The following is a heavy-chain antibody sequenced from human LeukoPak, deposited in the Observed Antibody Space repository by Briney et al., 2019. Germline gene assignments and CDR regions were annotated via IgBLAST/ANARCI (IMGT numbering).Heavy chain of an antibody. J-gene: IGHJ5*02. D-gene: IGHD3-10*01. V-gene: IGHV1-2*02. CDR3: ARDAEYGSGSMWLLDP. Sequence: ASVKVSCRASGYTFSDYYIHWVRQSPGEGLEWMGWINTKGASTKYAQKFQGRVTMTRDTSINTVYMELSRLTSDDTAIYYCARDAEYGSGSMWLLDPWGQGTQVTVSS. CDR2: INTKGAST. CDR1: GYTFSDYY.